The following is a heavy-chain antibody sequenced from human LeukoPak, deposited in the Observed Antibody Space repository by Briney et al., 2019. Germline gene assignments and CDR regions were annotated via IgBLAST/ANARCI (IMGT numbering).Heavy chain of an antibody. J-gene: IGHJ4*02. CDR1: GYTFTSYD. CDR3: ARVSYCSSTSCYYFDY. D-gene: IGHD2-2*01. Sequence: ASVKVSCKASGYTFTSYDINWVRQAPGQGLEWMGWISAYNGNTNYAQKLQGRVTMTTDTSTSTAYMELRSLRSDDTAVYYCARVSYCSSTSCYYFDYWGQGTLVTVSS. CDR2: ISAYNGNT. V-gene: IGHV1-18*01.